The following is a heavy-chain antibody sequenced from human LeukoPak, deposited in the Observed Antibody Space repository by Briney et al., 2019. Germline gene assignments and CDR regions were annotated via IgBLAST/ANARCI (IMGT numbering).Heavy chain of an antibody. CDR1: GGSFSGYY. V-gene: IGHV4-34*01. J-gene: IGHJ4*02. CDR3: ARVRPYDSSRRYFDY. Sequence: PSETLSLTCAVYGGSFSGYYWSWIRQPPGKGLEWIGEINHSGSTNYNPSLKSRVTISVDTSKNQFSLKLSSVTAADTAVYYCARVRPYDSSRRYFDYWGQGTLVTVSS. CDR2: INHSGST. D-gene: IGHD3-22*01.